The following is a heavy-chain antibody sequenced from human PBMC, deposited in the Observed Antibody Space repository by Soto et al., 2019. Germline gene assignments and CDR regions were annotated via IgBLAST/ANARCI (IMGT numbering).Heavy chain of an antibody. CDR2: IYYSGST. J-gene: IGHJ4*02. D-gene: IGHD3-22*01. CDR3: ASSHCCDSSNFDY. V-gene: IGHV4-61*01. CDR1: GCSVSSGSYY. Sequence: SDTLSLTFTVSGCSVSSGSYYWSWILQPPGKGLEWIGYIYYSGSTNYNPSLKSRVTISVDTSKNQFSLKLSSVTAADTAVYDCASSHCCDSSNFDYWGQGTLFTVSS.